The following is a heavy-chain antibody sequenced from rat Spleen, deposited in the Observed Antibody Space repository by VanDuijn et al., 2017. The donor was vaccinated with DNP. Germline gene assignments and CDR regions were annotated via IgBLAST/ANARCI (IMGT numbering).Heavy chain of an antibody. D-gene: IGHD4-3*01. CDR3: VRWNSGHFDY. V-gene: IGHV5-25*01. J-gene: IGHJ2*01. Sequence: EVQLVESGGGLVQPGRSLKLSCAASGFTFSDYYMAWVRQAPTKGLEWVASISSSGGSTFDRDSVKGRFTVSRDNAKSTLYLQMNSLRSEDMATYYCVRWNSGHFDYWGQGVMVTVSS. CDR2: ISSSGGST. CDR1: GFTFSDYY.